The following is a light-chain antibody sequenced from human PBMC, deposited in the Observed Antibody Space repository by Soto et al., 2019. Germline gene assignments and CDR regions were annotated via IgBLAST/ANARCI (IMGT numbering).Light chain of an antibody. CDR1: GSNIGSNT. Sequence: QSVLTQPPSASGTPGQRVTISCSGSGSNIGSNTVNWYQQLPGKAPKLLIYNDNLRPSGVSDQFSGSKSGTSASLAISGLQAEDEAQYYCAAWDADRNCVVFGGGTKLTVL. J-gene: IGLJ2*01. V-gene: IGLV1-44*01. CDR2: NDN. CDR3: AAWDADRNCVV.